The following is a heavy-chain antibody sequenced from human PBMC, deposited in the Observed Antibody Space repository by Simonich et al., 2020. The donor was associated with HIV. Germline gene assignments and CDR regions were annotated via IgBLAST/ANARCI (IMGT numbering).Heavy chain of an antibody. J-gene: IGHJ3*02. CDR1: GSTFTVYY. CDR2: INPNRGGT. V-gene: IGHV1-2*02. CDR3: AFLGGYDSSGFDAFDI. Sequence: QVQLVQSGAEVKKPGASVQVSCKASGSTFTVYYMHWVRQAPGQGLEGMGWINPNRGGTNYAQKVQGRVTMTRDTSISTAYMELSRLRSDDTAVYYCAFLGGYDSSGFDAFDIWGQGTMVSVSS. D-gene: IGHD3-22*01.